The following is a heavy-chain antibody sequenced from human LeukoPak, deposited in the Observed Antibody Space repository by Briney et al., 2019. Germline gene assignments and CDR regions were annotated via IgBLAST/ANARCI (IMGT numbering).Heavy chain of an antibody. CDR2: IIPIFGTA. V-gene: IGHV1-69*13. CDR1: GDTFSSYA. D-gene: IGHD4-17*01. J-gene: IGHJ6*02. CDR3: AKGYGDHVYYYYGMDV. Sequence: SVKVSCKAFGDTFSSYAISWVRQAPVQGLEWMGGIIPIFGTANYAQKFQGRVTITADESTSTAYMELSSLRSEDTAVYYCAKGYGDHVYYYYGMDVWGQGTTLTVSS.